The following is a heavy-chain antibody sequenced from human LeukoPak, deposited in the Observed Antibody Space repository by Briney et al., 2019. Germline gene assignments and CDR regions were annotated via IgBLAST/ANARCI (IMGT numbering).Heavy chain of an antibody. CDR2: IHYSGST. V-gene: IGHV4-59*11. J-gene: IGHJ4*01. D-gene: IGHD2-15*01. CDR1: GDSIRNHY. CDR3: ARVSLSGYCSGASCYFDY. Sequence: PSETLSLTCTVSGDSIRNHYWSWIRQPPGKGLECIGVIHYSGSTNYNPYVKSRVTTSVDTPKNQFSLKLNSVTAADTAVYFCARVSLSGYCSGASCYFDYWGHGTLVTVSS.